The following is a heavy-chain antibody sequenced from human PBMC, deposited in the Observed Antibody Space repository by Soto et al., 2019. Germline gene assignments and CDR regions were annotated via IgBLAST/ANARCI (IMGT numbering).Heavy chain of an antibody. CDR2: IYYSGST. J-gene: IGHJ3*02. Sequence: SETLSLTCTVSGGSVSSGSYYWSWIRQPPGKGLEWIGYIYYSGSTNYNPSLKSRVTISVDTSKNQFSLKLSSVTAADTAVYYCARDCSSWGNAFDIWRQGTMVTVSS. CDR3: ARDCSSWGNAFDI. V-gene: IGHV4-61*01. D-gene: IGHD6-13*01. CDR1: GGSVSSGSYY.